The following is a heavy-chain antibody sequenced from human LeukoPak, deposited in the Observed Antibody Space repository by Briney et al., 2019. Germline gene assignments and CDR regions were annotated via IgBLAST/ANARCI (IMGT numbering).Heavy chain of an antibody. J-gene: IGHJ4*02. D-gene: IGHD3-16*02. CDR3: ARHNNYDYIWGSYRPTGGFDY. CDR1: GGSISSGDSY. V-gene: IGHV4-30-4*01. CDR2: IYYSGST. Sequence: SQTLSHTCTVSGGSISSGDSYWTWIRQPPGKGLEWIGNIYYSGSTYYNPSLKSRVIISVDTSKNQFSLKLSSVTAADTALYYCARHNNYDYIWGSYRPTGGFDYWGQGTLVTVSS.